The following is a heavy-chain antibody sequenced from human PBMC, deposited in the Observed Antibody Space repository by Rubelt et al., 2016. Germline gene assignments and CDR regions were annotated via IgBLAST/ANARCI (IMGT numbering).Heavy chain of an antibody. Sequence: GLEWIGSIYYSGSTYYNPSLKSRVTISVDTSKNQFSLKLSSVTAADTAVYYCARDPAQFFFDSWGQGTLVTVSS. CDR3: ARDPAQFFFDS. V-gene: IGHV4-39*07. J-gene: IGHJ5*01. D-gene: IGHD5-24*01. CDR2: IYYSGST.